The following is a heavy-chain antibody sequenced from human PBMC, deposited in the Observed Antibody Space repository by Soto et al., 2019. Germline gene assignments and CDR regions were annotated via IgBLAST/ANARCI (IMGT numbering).Heavy chain of an antibody. V-gene: IGHV3-11*01. D-gene: IGHD2-15*01. CDR1: GFTFSDYY. CDR2: ISSSGSTI. Sequence: PGEPLRLSCAASGFTFSDYYMSWIRQAPGQGLEWVSYISSSGSTIYYADSVKGRFTISRDNAKNSLYLQMNSLRADDTPVYYGARDVVALDDWGQGTLVTVSA. CDR3: ARDVVALDD. J-gene: IGHJ4*02.